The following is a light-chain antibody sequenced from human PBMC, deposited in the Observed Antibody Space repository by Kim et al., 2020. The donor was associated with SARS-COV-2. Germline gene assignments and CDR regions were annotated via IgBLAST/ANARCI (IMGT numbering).Light chain of an antibody. J-gene: IGLJ3*02. CDR1: NSDVGNYNY. V-gene: IGLV2-14*04. CDR2: DVS. Sequence: GQSITISCTGSNSDVGNYNYVSWFQQHPGKAPKLMLYDVSKRPSGVSDRFSGSKSGNTASLTISGLQAEDEAHYYCSSYTSSSTWVFGGGTKVTVL. CDR3: SSYTSSSTWV.